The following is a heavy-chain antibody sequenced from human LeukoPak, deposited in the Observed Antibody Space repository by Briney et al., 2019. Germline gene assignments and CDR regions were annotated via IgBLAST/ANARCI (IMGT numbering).Heavy chain of an antibody. CDR3: ARDGPLLDDDYYYYGMDV. Sequence: PGGSLRLSCAASGFTFSSYWMSWVRQAPGKGLEWVSSISSSSSYIYYADSVKGRFTISRDNAKNSLYLQMNSLRAEDTAVYYCARDGPLLDDDYYYYGMDVWGQGTTVTVSS. D-gene: IGHD2/OR15-2a*01. CDR2: ISSSSSYI. J-gene: IGHJ6*02. V-gene: IGHV3-21*01. CDR1: GFTFSSYW.